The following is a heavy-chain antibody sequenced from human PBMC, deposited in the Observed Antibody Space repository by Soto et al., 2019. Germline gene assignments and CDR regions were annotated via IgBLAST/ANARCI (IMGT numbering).Heavy chain of an antibody. CDR1: GGSFIGYY. D-gene: IGHD3-22*01. V-gene: IGHV4-34*01. CDR2: INHSGST. Sequence: PSETLSLTCAVYGGSFIGYYWSWIRQPPGEGLEWIGEINHSGSTNYNPSLKSRVTISVDTSKNQFSLKLSSVTAADTAVYYCARESGRGETNYYDSSGYLISPRSRYGMDVWGQGTTVTV. CDR3: ARESGRGETNYYDSSGYLISPRSRYGMDV. J-gene: IGHJ6*02.